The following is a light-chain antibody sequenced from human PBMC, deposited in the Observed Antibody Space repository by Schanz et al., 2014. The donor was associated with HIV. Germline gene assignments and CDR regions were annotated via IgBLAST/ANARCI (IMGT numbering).Light chain of an antibody. V-gene: IGKV3-15*01. CDR1: QSVSSN. Sequence: EIVMTQSPATLSVSLGERATLSCRASQSVSSNLAWYQQKPGQAPRLLIYRASTRATGIPARFSGSGSGTEFTLTISSLLSEDFAVYYCQQYNNWPPYTFGQGTKLEIK. CDR2: RAS. J-gene: IGKJ2*01. CDR3: QQYNNWPPYT.